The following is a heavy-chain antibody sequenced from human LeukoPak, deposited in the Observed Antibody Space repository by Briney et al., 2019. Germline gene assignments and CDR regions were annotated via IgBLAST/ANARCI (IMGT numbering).Heavy chain of an antibody. V-gene: IGHV4-59*01. Sequence: PSETLSLTCTVSGGSISTYYWSWIRQPPGKGLEWIGYVYYSGSTDYNPSLKSRVTISVDTSKNQFSLKLTSVTAADTAEYYCARRALDTSGSYYNPQPFEYWGQGTLVTVSS. CDR2: VYYSGST. D-gene: IGHD3-10*01. CDR1: GGSISTYY. J-gene: IGHJ4*02. CDR3: ARRALDTSGSYYNPQPFEY.